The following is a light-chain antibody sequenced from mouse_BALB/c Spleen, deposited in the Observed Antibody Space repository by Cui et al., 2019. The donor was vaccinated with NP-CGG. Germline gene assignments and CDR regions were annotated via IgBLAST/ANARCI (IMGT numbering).Light chain of an antibody. CDR3: ALWYSNHWV. CDR1: TGAVTTSNY. CDR2: GTN. J-gene: IGLJ1*01. V-gene: IGLV1*01. Sequence: QAVVTQESALTTSPGETVLITCRTSTGAVTTSNYANWVQEKPDHLFTGLIGGTNNRVPGVPARFSGSLIGDKAALTITGAQTEDEAIYFCALWYSNHWVFGGGTKLTVL.